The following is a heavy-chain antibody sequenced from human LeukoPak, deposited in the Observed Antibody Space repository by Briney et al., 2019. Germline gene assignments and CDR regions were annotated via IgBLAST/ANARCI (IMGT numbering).Heavy chain of an antibody. V-gene: IGHV1-18*01. CDR1: GYTFTSYG. D-gene: IGHD3-10*01. Sequence: GASVKVSCKASGYTFTSYGISWVRQAPGQGLEWMGWISAYNGNTNYAQKLKGRVTMTTDTSTSTAYMELRSLRSDDTAVYYCARLSYGSGSYVWFDPWGQGTLVTVSS. CDR2: ISAYNGNT. CDR3: ARLSYGSGSYVWFDP. J-gene: IGHJ5*02.